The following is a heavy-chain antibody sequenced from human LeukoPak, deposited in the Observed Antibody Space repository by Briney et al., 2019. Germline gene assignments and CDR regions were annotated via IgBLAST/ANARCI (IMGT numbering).Heavy chain of an antibody. CDR3: ARQPYCGSDCYVFDY. CDR1: GFTFTSYW. D-gene: IGHD2-21*02. V-gene: IGHV3-7*01. J-gene: IGHJ4*02. Sequence: GGSLRLSCAASGFTFTSYWMSWVRQAPGKGLEWVANIKQDGSEKYYVDSVKGRFTISRDNAKNSLYLQMNSLGAEDTAVYYCARQPYCGSDCYVFDYWGQGTLVTVSS. CDR2: IKQDGSEK.